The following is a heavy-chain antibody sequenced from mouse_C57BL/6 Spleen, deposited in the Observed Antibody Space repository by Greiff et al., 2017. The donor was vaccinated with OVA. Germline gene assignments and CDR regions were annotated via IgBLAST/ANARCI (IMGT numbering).Heavy chain of an antibody. Sequence: VQRVESGPGLVQPSQSLSITCTVSGFSLTSYGVHWVRQSPGKGLEWLGVIWSGGSTDSNAAFISRLSISKDNSKSQVFFKKNSLQADDTAIYYCARSNWNLYYFDYWGQGTTLTVSS. V-gene: IGHV2-2*01. J-gene: IGHJ2*01. CDR2: IWSGGST. CDR3: ARSNWNLYYFDY. D-gene: IGHD4-1*01. CDR1: GFSLTSYG.